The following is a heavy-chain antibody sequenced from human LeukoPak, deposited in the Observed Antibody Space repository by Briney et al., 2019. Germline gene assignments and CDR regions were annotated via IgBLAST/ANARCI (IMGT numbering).Heavy chain of an antibody. CDR3: AKHGGNIVATTPNDY. V-gene: IGHV3-48*03. J-gene: IGHJ4*02. CDR1: GFTLSGYE. D-gene: IGHD5-12*01. CDR2: ISSSGTII. Sequence: GGSLRLSCAASGFTLSGYEMNWARQAPGKGVEWVSYISSSGTIIYYADSVKGRFTISRDNAKNTLYLQMNSLRAEDTAVYYCAKHGGNIVATTPNDYWGQGTLVTVSS.